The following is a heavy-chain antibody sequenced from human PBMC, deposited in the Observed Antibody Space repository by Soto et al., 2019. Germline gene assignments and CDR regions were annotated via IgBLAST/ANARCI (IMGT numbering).Heavy chain of an antibody. D-gene: IGHD3-10*01. CDR2: INHRGST. V-gene: IGHV4-34*01. J-gene: IGHJ2*01. CDR3: ARGGYMVRGAGYFEL. CDR1: GGSFSGYY. Sequence: QVQLQQWGAGLLKPSETLSLTCAVYGGSFSGYYWSWIRQPPGKGLEWIGEINHRGSTNYNPSLKSRVTTSVDTCKNQFSLKLGSVTAADTAVYYCARGGYMVRGAGYFELWGRGTLVTVSS.